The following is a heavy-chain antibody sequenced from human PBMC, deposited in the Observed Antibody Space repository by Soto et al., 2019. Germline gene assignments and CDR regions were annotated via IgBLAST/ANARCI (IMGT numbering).Heavy chain of an antibody. V-gene: IGHV1-8*01. D-gene: IGHD2-15*01. CDR3: ARGQEDVDCRGGICYLPAY. CDR1: GYTFTSD. Sequence: ASVKVSCKASGYTFTSDVNWVRQATGQGLEYMGWMNPKSGNSACAQKFQGRVTLTRDTSISTAYMELSNLSSDDTAIYYCARGQEDVDCRGGICYLPAYWGQGPQVTVSS. J-gene: IGHJ4*02. CDR2: MNPKSGNS.